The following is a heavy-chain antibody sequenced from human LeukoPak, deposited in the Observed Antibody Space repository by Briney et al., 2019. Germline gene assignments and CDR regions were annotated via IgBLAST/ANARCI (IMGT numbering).Heavy chain of an antibody. Sequence: SETLSLTCAVHAGSFSGYYWSWIRQPPGEWLEWLGEINHSGSTNYNPSLKSQVTISVDTSKNQFSLKLSSVTAADTAVYYCARGRVIGCSGGSCPDFDYWGQGTLVTVSS. D-gene: IGHD2-15*01. J-gene: IGHJ4*02. CDR2: INHSGST. V-gene: IGHV4-34*01. CDR1: AGSFSGYY. CDR3: ARGRVIGCSGGSCPDFDY.